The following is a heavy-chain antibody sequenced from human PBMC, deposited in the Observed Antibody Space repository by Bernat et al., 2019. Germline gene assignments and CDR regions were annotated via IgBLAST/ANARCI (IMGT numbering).Heavy chain of an antibody. CDR3: AAGTYYYDSSGFSEPSLDY. J-gene: IGHJ4*02. CDR2: IYSGGST. Sequence: EVQLVESGGGLIQPGGSLRLSCAASGFTVSSNYMSWVRQAPGKGLEWVSVIYSGGSTYYADSVKGRFPISRDNSKNTLYLQMNSLRAEDTAVYYCAAGTYYYDSSGFSEPSLDYWGQGTLVTVSS. V-gene: IGHV3-53*01. CDR1: GFTVSSNY. D-gene: IGHD3-22*01.